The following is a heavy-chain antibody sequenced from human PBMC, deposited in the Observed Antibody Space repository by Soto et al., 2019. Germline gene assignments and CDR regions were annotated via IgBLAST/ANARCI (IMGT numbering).Heavy chain of an antibody. CDR1: GFTFTSSA. D-gene: IGHD6-13*01. J-gene: IGHJ6*02. CDR2: IVVGSGDT. CDR3: AATIIAAVGTGYYYGMDV. V-gene: IGHV1-58*01. Sequence: SVKVSCKASGFTFTSSAVQWVRQARGQRLEWIGWIVVGSGDTNSAQKFQERVTITRDMSTSTAYIELSSLRSEDTAVYYCAATIIAAVGTGYYYGMDVWGQGTTVTVSS.